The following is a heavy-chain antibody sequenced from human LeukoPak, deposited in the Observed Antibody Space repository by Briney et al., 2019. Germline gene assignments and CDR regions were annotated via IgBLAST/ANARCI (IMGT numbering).Heavy chain of an antibody. CDR1: GGSFSGYY. CDR2: INHSGST. Sequence: SETLSLTCAVYGGSFSGYYWSWIRQPPGKGLEWIGEINHSGSTNYNPSLKSRVTISVDTSKNQFSLKLRSVTAADTAVHYCARGPVAGFNWFDPWGQGTLVTVSS. V-gene: IGHV4-34*01. CDR3: ARGPVAGFNWFDP. J-gene: IGHJ5*02. D-gene: IGHD6-19*01.